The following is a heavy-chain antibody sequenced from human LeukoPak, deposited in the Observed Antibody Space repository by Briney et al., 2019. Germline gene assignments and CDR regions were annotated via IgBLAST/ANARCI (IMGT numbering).Heavy chain of an antibody. Sequence: ASVKVSCKASGYTFTSYDINWVRQVPGQGLEWMGWMNPNSGNTGYAQKFQGRVTFTRNTSISTAFMDLSSLRSEDTAVYYCTRGRNKSNTWSENWFDHWGQGTLVIVSS. CDR3: TRGRNKSNTWSENWFDH. CDR2: MNPNSGNT. J-gene: IGHJ5*02. CDR1: GYTFTSYD. V-gene: IGHV1-8*03. D-gene: IGHD6-13*01.